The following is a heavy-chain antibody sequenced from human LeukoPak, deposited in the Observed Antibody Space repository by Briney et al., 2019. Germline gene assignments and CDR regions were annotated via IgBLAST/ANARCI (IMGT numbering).Heavy chain of an antibody. J-gene: IGHJ4*02. D-gene: IGHD2-2*02. V-gene: IGHV1-46*03. Sequence: ALVKLSCKAARSTFTTYDIHSVRRSPRQRREWMGIINPSGGSTSYVQQFQARVTMTRDTSTSTVYMELSRLRSEGTAVDYGARDPGATYCSRTSCHIFDYWGQGTLVTVSS. CDR1: RSTFTTYD. CDR3: ARDPGATYCSRTSCHIFDY. CDR2: INPSGGST.